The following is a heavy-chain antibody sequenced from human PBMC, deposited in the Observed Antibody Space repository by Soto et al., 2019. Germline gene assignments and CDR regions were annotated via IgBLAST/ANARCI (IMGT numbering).Heavy chain of an antibody. D-gene: IGHD6-19*01. CDR1: GYTFTSYG. V-gene: IGHV1-18*04. CDR2: ISAYNGNT. Sequence: GASVKFSCKASGYTFTSYGISWVRQAPGQGLEWMGWISAYNGNTNYAQKLQGRVTMTTDTSTSTAYMELRSLRSDDTAVYYCARKSLGYSSGWDRLGYWGQGTLVTVSS. CDR3: ARKSLGYSSGWDRLGY. J-gene: IGHJ4*02.